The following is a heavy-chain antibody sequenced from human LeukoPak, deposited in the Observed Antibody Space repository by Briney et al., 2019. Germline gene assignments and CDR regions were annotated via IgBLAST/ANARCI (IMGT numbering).Heavy chain of an antibody. Sequence: GGSLRLCCGASGFTVSSNYMSWVRQAPGKGLEWVSVIYSGGGTYYADSVKGRFTISRDNSKNTLYLQINSLRAEDTAVYYCARDLGSGFLQFDYWGQGTLVTVSS. V-gene: IGHV3-66*01. CDR2: IYSGGGT. CDR3: ARDLGSGFLQFDY. J-gene: IGHJ4*02. D-gene: IGHD6-19*01. CDR1: GFTVSSNY.